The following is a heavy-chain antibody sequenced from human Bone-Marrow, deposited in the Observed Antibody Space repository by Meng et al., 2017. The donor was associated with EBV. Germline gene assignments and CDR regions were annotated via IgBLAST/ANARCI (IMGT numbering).Heavy chain of an antibody. Sequence: EVQVMGSGGGLVQPGGSLRHSCAASGITLSSYWVHWVRQVPWKGLVWVSRINEDGSVINYADSVKGRFFISRDNAKNIVYLQMNNLRTEDTAVYYCAKDCFGDKDSWGQGTLVTVSS. J-gene: IGHJ4*02. CDR1: GITLSSYW. CDR3: AKDCFGDKDS. CDR2: INEDGSVI. D-gene: IGHD2-21*01. V-gene: IGHV3-74*01.